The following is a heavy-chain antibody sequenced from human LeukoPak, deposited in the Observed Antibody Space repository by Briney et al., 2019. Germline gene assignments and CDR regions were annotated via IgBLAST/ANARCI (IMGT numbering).Heavy chain of an antibody. Sequence: SVKVSCKASGGTFSRYAISWVRQAPGQGLEWMGRIIPILGIANYAQKFQGRVTITADKSTSTAYMELSSLRSEDTAVYYCARATGMKKQWLVQYFDYWGQGTLVTVSS. J-gene: IGHJ4*02. CDR1: GGTFSRYA. V-gene: IGHV1-69*04. CDR3: ARATGMKKQWLVQYFDY. D-gene: IGHD6-19*01. CDR2: IIPILGIA.